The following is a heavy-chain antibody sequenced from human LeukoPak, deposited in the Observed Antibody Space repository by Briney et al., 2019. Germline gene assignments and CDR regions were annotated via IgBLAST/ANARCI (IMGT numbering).Heavy chain of an antibody. V-gene: IGHV1-2*02. Sequence: ASLKLSCEASGFTFTRYDVDWVRQAPGKGLEWVGCITSDTSDANYAQKVQDRFTMTRDTSTNTAYLELSSLRSEDTAFYYCARDRITLTWPYF. D-gene: IGHD4-17*01. CDR3: ARDRITLTWPYF. CDR1: GFTFTRYD. CDR2: ITSDTSDA. J-gene: IGHJ4*01.